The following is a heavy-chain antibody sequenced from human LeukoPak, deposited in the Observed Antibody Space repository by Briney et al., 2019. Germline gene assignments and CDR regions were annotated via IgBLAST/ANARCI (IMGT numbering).Heavy chain of an antibody. CDR2: INHSRST. V-gene: IGHV4-34*01. J-gene: IGHJ4*02. CDR3: ARGWYSSSYYFDY. D-gene: IGHD6-6*01. Sequence: SETLSLTCAVYGGSFSGYYWSWIRQPPGRGLEWIGEINHSRSTNYNPSLKSRVTISVDTSKNQFSLKLSSVTAADTAVYYCARGWYSSSYYFDYWGQGTLVTVSS. CDR1: GGSFSGYY.